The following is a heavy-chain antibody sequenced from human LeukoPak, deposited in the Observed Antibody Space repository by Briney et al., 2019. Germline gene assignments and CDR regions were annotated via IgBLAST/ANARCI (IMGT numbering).Heavy chain of an antibody. CDR1: GYTFTSYD. CDR2: MNPNSGNT. CDR3: ARVGRLAAAIYYY. D-gene: IGHD2-2*02. J-gene: IGHJ4*02. V-gene: IGHV1-8*01. Sequence: GASVKVSCKASGYTFTSYDINWVRQATGQGLEWMGWMNPNSGNTGYAQKFQGRVTMTRNTSISTAYMELSSLRSEDTAVHYCARVGRLAAAIYYYWGQGTLVTVSS.